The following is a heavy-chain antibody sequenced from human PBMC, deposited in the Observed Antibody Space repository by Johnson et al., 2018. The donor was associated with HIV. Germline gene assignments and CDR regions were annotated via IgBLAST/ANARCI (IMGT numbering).Heavy chain of an antibody. V-gene: IGHV3-30*04. CDR1: GFTFSNYV. CDR3: ARDLLSSHLYAFDI. CDR2: ISYDGSNK. J-gene: IGHJ3*02. Sequence: QVQLVESGGCVVQPGRSLRLSCAASGFTFSNYVMHWVRQAPGKGLEWVAVISYDGSNKYYADSVKGRFTISRDNSKNTLYLQMNSLRAEDTAVYYCARDLLSSHLYAFDIWGQGTMVTVSS. D-gene: IGHD3-10*01.